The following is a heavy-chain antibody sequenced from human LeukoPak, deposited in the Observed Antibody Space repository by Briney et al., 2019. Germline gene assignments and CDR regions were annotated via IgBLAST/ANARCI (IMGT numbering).Heavy chain of an antibody. J-gene: IGHJ4*02. CDR1: GFTFSSYC. CDR3: ARGCSGGSCYVFDY. CDR2: IWYDGSNK. Sequence: GGSLRLSCAASGFTFSSYCMHWVRQAPGKGLEWVSIIWYDGSNKYYADSVKGRFTISRDNSKDTLYLQMNSLRAEDTAVYYCARGCSGGSCYVFDYWGQGTLVTVSS. D-gene: IGHD2-15*01. V-gene: IGHV3-33*01.